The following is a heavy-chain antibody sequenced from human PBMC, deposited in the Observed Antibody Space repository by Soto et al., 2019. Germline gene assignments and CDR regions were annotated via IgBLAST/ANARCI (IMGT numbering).Heavy chain of an antibody. CDR1: GGSVSGGSYF. J-gene: IGHJ4*02. V-gene: IGHV4-61*01. CDR2: FYYSGST. Sequence: SETLSLTCTVSGGSVSGGSYFWSWVRQPPGKGLEWIGYFYYSGSTKYNPSLKSRVTILEDTSKNQFSLKLNSVTAADTAVYYCARHHDSWGQGTLVTVSS. CDR3: ARHHDS.